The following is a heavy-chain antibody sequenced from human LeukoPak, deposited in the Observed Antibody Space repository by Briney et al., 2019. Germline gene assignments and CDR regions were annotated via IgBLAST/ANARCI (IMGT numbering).Heavy chain of an antibody. Sequence: SETLSLTCTVSGGSISSYYWSWIRQPAGKGLEWIWRIYTSGSTNYNPSLKSRVTMSVDTSKNQFSLKLSSVTAADTAVYYCAREYYYGSGSYVVDAWGKGTLVTVSS. D-gene: IGHD3-10*01. CDR3: AREYYYGSGSYVVDA. CDR2: IYTSGST. J-gene: IGHJ5*02. V-gene: IGHV4-4*07. CDR1: GGSISSYY.